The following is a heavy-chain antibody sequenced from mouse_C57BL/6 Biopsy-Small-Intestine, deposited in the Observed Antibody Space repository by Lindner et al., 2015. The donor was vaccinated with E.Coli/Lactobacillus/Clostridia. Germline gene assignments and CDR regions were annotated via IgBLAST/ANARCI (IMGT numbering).Heavy chain of an antibody. CDR3: ARHFGMVKTYFYFYGVDV. J-gene: IGHJ1*01. Sequence: SVKVSCKASGYTFTDYYAHWVRLAPGQGLEWMGGIYFNNGDTKYGQKFQGRVTLTRDTSTNTVNMLLSSLRSDDTAVYYCARHFGMVKTYFYFYGVDVWGQGTTVTVSS. D-gene: IGHD2-2*01. V-gene: IGHV1-53*01. CDR2: IYFNNGDT. CDR1: GYTFTDYY.